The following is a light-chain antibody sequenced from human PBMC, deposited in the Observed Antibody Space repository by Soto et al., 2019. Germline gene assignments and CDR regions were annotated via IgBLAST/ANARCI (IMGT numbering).Light chain of an antibody. CDR2: DAS. CDR1: QSLSSSY. CDR3: QQYGSSPLT. Sequence: LTQSPATLSLSPGERATLSCRVSQSLSSSYLAWYQQKPGQAPRLLIYDASSRATGIPDRFSGSGSGTDFTLTISRLEPEDFAVYYCQQYGSSPLTFGGGTKVDIK. V-gene: IGKV3-20*01. J-gene: IGKJ4*01.